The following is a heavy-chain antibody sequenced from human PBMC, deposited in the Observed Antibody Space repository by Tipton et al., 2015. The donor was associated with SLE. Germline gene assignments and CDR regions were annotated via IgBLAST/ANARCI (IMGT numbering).Heavy chain of an antibody. J-gene: IGHJ4*02. Sequence: TLSLTCTVSGGSISSYYWSWIRQPPGKGLEWIGYIYYSGSTNYNPSLKSRVTISVDTSKNQFSLKLNSMTAADTAVYYCARGGWSLGYWGQGTRVTVSS. CDR2: IYYSGST. CDR1: GGSISSYY. D-gene: IGHD2-15*01. V-gene: IGHV4-59*01. CDR3: ARGGWSLGY.